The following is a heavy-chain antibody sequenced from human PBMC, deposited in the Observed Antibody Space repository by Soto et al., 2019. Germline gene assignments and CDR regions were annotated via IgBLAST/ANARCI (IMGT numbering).Heavy chain of an antibody. CDR3: ARKYIAVGDEYGMDV. D-gene: IGHD6-19*01. CDR1: GGSISSSSYY. CDR2: IYYSGST. J-gene: IGHJ6*02. Sequence: QLQLQESGPGLVKPSETLSLTCTVSGGSISSSSYYWGWIRQPPGKGPEWIGSIYYSGSTYYNPSLKSRVTISVETSKGPSSLKLSSVTAADTAVYYCARKYIAVGDEYGMDVWGQGTTVTVSS. V-gene: IGHV4-39*01.